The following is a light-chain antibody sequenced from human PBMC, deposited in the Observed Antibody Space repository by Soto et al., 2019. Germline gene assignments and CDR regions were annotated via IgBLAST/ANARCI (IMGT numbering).Light chain of an antibody. CDR1: HSVHNC. Sequence: FTQPSDTLLLFPGERAPLSCKASHSVHNCLARHQQKPVQAARLHSYGASTRATGIPARVTGSGSVTDFTLTISSLEPEPFPVYNCQQRSNWPHTSGGGT. CDR2: GAS. V-gene: IGKV3-11*01. J-gene: IGKJ4*01. CDR3: QQRSNWPHT.